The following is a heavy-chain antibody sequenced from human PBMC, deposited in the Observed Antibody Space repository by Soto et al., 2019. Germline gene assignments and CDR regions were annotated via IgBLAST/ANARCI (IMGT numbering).Heavy chain of an antibody. CDR3: ASGAKKRFLDY. V-gene: IGHV1-3*01. D-gene: IGHD1-26*01. CDR2: INAGNGNT. CDR1: GYTFTSYA. Sequence: ASVKVSCKASGYTFTSYAMHWVRQAPGQRLEWMGWINAGNGNTNYAQKLQGRVTMTTDTSTSTAYMELRSLRSDDTAVYYCASGAKKRFLDYWGQGTLVTVSS. J-gene: IGHJ4*02.